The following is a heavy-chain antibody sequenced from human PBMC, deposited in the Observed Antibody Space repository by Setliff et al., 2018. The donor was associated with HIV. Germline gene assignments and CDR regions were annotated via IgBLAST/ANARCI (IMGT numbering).Heavy chain of an antibody. Sequence: SVKVSCKASGVTFNYSSITWVRQAPGQGLEWMGGVVPTIHEATYAQKFQGRVTITADESATTVYMEMSGLTSEDPAIYYCARGADASGYFYREYFQHWGQGTLVTVSS. CDR2: VVPTIHEA. CDR3: ARGADASGYFYREYFQH. V-gene: IGHV1-69*13. J-gene: IGHJ1*01. CDR1: GVTFNYSS. D-gene: IGHD3-22*01.